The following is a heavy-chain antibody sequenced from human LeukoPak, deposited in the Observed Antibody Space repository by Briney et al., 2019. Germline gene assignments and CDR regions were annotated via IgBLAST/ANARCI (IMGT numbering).Heavy chain of an antibody. Sequence: GGSLRLSCAASGFIFSTCTMHWARQAPGKGLEYVSAISYNGISTYYTDSVKGRFTISRDNSKNTLYLQMGSLRVEDMAVYYCARDPSSWYAFDQWGQGTLVTVSS. CDR3: ARDPSSWYAFDQ. V-gene: IGHV3-64*02. CDR2: ISYNGIST. CDR1: GFIFSTCT. J-gene: IGHJ4*02. D-gene: IGHD6-13*01.